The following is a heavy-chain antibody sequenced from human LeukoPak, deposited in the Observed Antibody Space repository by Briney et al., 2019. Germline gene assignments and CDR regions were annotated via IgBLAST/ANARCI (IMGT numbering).Heavy chain of an antibody. J-gene: IGHJ3*02. Sequence: PGGSLRLSCAASGFTVSSNYMSWVRQTPGKGLEWVSVIYSGGSTYYADSVKGRFTISRDNSKNTLYLQMNSLRAEDTAVYYCAATMVRGVIIKRGGAFDTWGQGTMVTVSS. CDR1: GFTVSSNY. V-gene: IGHV3-66*01. D-gene: IGHD3-10*01. CDR3: AATMVRGVIIKRGGAFDT. CDR2: IYSGGST.